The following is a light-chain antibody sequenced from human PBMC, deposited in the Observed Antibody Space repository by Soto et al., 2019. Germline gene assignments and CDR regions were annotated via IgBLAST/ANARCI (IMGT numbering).Light chain of an antibody. CDR2: AAS. Sequence: DIQLTQSPSFLSASVGDRVTITCRTSQDISSYLAWYQQKPGKAPQLLISAASTLQSGVPSRFSGSGSGTEFTLTIISLQPEDFATYDCQQLKSYPLSFGGGTKVEI. CDR1: QDISSY. J-gene: IGKJ4*01. CDR3: QQLKSYPLS. V-gene: IGKV1-9*01.